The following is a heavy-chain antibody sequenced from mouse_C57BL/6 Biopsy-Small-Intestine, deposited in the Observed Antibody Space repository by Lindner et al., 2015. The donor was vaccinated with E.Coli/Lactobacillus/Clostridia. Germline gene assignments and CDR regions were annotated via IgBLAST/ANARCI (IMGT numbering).Heavy chain of an antibody. CDR3: ARSDWDYSNYVYYFDY. D-gene: IGHD2-5*01. V-gene: IGHV1-81*01. CDR2: IYPRSGNT. CDR1: GYTFTSYG. J-gene: IGHJ2*01. Sequence: QLQESGAELVKPGASVKMSCKASGYTFTSYGISWVKQRTGQGLEWIGEIYPRSGNTYYNEKFKGKATLTADKSSSTAYMELRSLTSEDSAVYFCARSDWDYSNYVYYFDYWGQGTTLTVSS.